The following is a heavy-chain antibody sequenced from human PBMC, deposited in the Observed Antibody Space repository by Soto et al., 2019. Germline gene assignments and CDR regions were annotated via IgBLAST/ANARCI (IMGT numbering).Heavy chain of an antibody. CDR1: GYSFTTYG. J-gene: IGHJ4*02. CDR2: ISTYNGDT. D-gene: IGHD2-8*01. Sequence: QVQLVQSGAEVKKPGASVRVSCKASGYSFTTYGVTWVRQAPGQGLEWMGWISTYNGDTRVAQQHQGRVTLHTDTATKAAHMELRSLRSDDTAIYYCARTEGRSTRGDYWGQGTLVTVSS. V-gene: IGHV1-18*01. CDR3: ARTEGRSTRGDY.